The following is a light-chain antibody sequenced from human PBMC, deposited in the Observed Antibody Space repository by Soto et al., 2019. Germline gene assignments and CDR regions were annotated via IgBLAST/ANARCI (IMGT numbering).Light chain of an antibody. Sequence: QSALTQPASVSGSPGQAITISCTGTSSDVGSYVLVSWYQQHPGKAPKLMIYEATKRPSGVSVRFSGSKSGNTASLTISGLQAEDEADYYCCSYAGASTYVFGIGTKLTVL. V-gene: IGLV2-23*01. CDR1: SSDVGSYVL. CDR2: EAT. J-gene: IGLJ1*01. CDR3: CSYAGASTYV.